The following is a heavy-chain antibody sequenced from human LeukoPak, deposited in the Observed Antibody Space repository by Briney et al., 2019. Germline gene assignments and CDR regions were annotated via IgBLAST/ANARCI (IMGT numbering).Heavy chain of an antibody. J-gene: IGHJ4*02. CDR1: GGTFSSYT. Sequence: SVKVSCKASGGTFSSYTISWVRQAPGQGLEWMGRIIPILGIANYARKFQGRVTITADKSTSTAYMELSSLRSEDTAVYYCARDRGELEPNPEPYFDYWGQGTLVTVSS. D-gene: IGHD1-1*01. CDR2: IIPILGIA. CDR3: ARDRGELEPNPEPYFDY. V-gene: IGHV1-69*04.